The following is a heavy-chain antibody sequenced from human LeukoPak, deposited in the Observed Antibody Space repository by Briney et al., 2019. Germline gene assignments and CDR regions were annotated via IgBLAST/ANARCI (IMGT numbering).Heavy chain of an antibody. Sequence: SETLSLTCTVSGGSISSGGYYWSWIRQHPGKGLEWIGYIYYSGSTYYNPSLKSRVTISVDTSKSQFSLKLSSVTAADTAVYYCARVWYDSSGSSWFDPWGQGTPVTVSS. CDR1: GGSISSGGYY. D-gene: IGHD3-22*01. CDR2: IYYSGST. J-gene: IGHJ5*02. CDR3: ARVWYDSSGSSWFDP. V-gene: IGHV4-31*03.